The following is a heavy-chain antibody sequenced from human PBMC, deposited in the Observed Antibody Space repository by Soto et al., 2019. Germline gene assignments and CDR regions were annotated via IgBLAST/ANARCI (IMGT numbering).Heavy chain of an antibody. CDR2: IYPDDSDT. Sequence: GESLKISCRGSGYTFTSYWIAWVRQMPGKGLEWLGIIYPDDSDTRYSPSFQGQVTISADKSINTAYLQWSSLKASDTAMYYCARQASTGGMYFYGMAVWGQGTTVTVSS. D-gene: IGHD2-8*02. V-gene: IGHV5-51*01. CDR1: GYTFTSYW. J-gene: IGHJ6*02. CDR3: ARQASTGGMYFYGMAV.